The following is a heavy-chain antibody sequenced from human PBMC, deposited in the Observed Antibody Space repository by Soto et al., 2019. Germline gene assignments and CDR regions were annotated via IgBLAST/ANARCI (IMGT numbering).Heavy chain of an antibody. CDR2: INPNSGGT. Sequence: QVQLVQSGAEVKKPGASVKVSCKASGYTFAGYYIHWVRQAPGQGLEWMGWINPNSGGTNYAQKFQGRVTMTRDTSISTAYMVLSRLTSDDTAMYYCARDGLLVPSTGNYFDPWGQGTLVTVSS. V-gene: IGHV1-2*02. CDR1: GYTFAGYY. D-gene: IGHD5-12*01. CDR3: ARDGLLVPSTGNYFDP. J-gene: IGHJ5*02.